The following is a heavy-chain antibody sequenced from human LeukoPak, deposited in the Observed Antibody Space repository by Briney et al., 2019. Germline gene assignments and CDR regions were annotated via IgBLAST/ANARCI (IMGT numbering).Heavy chain of an antibody. V-gene: IGHV1-18*01. D-gene: IGHD3-3*01. CDR3: ARVSPYIAEDFWSGYYTGPVDY. CDR1: GYTFTSYG. Sequence: ASVKVSCKASGYTFTSYGISWVRQAPGQGLEWMGWISAYNGNTNYARKLQGRVTMTTDTSTSTAYMELRSLRSDDTAVYYCARVSPYIAEDFWSGYYTGPVDYWGQGTLVTVSS. CDR2: ISAYNGNT. J-gene: IGHJ4*02.